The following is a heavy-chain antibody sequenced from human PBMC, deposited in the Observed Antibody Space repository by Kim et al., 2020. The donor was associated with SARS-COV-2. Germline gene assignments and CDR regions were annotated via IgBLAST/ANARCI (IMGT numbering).Heavy chain of an antibody. CDR2: IYYSGST. D-gene: IGHD3-3*01. Sequence: SETLSLTCTVSGGSISSSSYYWGWIRQPPGKGLEWIGSIYYSGSTYYNPSLKSRVTISVDTSKNQFSLKLSSVTAADTAVYYCARHQDYDFWSGYYSLNWFDPWGQGTLVTVSS. J-gene: IGHJ5*02. V-gene: IGHV4-39*01. CDR1: GGSISSSSYY. CDR3: ARHQDYDFWSGYYSLNWFDP.